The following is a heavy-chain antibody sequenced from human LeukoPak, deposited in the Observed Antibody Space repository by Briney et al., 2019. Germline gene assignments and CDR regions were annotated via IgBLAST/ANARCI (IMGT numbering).Heavy chain of an antibody. CDR1: GFTFKDYG. V-gene: IGHV3-20*04. Sequence: GRSLRLSCAATGFTFKDYGMHWVRQPPGKGLEWVSSINWNGGGTDYADSVKGRFTITRDTAKNSLHLQMNSLRAEDTAVYYCARDRGFTSFDYWGQGILVTVSS. J-gene: IGHJ4*02. CDR3: ARDRGFTSFDY. D-gene: IGHD5-12*01. CDR2: INWNGGGT.